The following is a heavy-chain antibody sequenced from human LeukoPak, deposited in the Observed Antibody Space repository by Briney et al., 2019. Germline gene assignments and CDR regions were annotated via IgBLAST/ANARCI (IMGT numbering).Heavy chain of an antibody. CDR1: GFTFSSYS. D-gene: IGHD3-10*01. Sequence: GGSLRLSCAASGFTFSSYSMNWVRQAPGKGLEWVSSISSSSSYIYYADSVKGRFTISRDNAKNSLYLQMNSLRAEDTAVYYCAKEGTRITMVRGVRDHDYWGQGTLVTVSS. J-gene: IGHJ4*02. V-gene: IGHV3-21*04. CDR2: ISSSSSYI. CDR3: AKEGTRITMVRGVRDHDY.